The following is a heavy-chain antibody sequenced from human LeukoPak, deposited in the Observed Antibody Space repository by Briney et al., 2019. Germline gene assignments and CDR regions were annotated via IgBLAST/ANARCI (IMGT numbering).Heavy chain of an antibody. CDR3: ARGRRIVVVIIIDY. CDR2: ISYDGSNK. CDR1: GFTFSSYA. Sequence: GGSLRLSCAASGFTFSSYAMHWVRQAPGKGLEWVAVISYDGSNKYYADSVKGRFTISRDNSKNTLYLQMNSLRAEDTAVYCCARGRRIVVVIIIDYWGQGTLVTVSS. V-gene: IGHV3-30-3*01. D-gene: IGHD3-22*01. J-gene: IGHJ4*02.